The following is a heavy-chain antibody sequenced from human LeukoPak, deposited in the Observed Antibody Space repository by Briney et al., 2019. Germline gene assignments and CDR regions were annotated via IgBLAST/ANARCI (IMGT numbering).Heavy chain of an antibody. CDR3: ARDYTYCSGSRCYDRFDY. V-gene: IGHV3-30*02. CDR1: GFTFSSYG. Sequence: GGSLRLSCVASGFTFSSYGMHWVRQAPGKGLEWVAFIRYDGSNEYVDSVNGRFTISRDNAKNSLYLQMNSLTAEDTAVYYCARDYTYCSGSRCYDRFDYWGQGIRVTVSS. CDR2: IRYDGSNE. D-gene: IGHD2-15*01. J-gene: IGHJ4*02.